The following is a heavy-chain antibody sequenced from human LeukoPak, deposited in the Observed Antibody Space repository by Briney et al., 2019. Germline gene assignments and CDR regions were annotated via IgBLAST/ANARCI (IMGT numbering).Heavy chain of an antibody. CDR1: GGSISSGGYY. D-gene: IGHD3-10*01. Sequence: PSETLSLTCTVSGGSISSGGYYWRWVRQHPGKGLEWIGYIYYSGSTYYNPSLKSRVTISVDTSKNQFSLKLSSVTAADTAVYYCAREGSEAFDIWGQGTMVTVSS. CDR2: IYYSGST. J-gene: IGHJ3*02. V-gene: IGHV4-31*03. CDR3: AREGSEAFDI.